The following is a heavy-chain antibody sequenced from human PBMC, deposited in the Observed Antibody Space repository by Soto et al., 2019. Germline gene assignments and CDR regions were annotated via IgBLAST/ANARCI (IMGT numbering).Heavy chain of an antibody. V-gene: IGHV3-21*01. CDR2: ISRSGDYI. D-gene: IGHD3-10*01. Sequence: EVQLVESGGGLVKPGGSLRLSCAASGFTFSTYGMNWVRQAPGKGLEWVSSISRSGDYIYHADSVEGRFTISRDNSKNSLFLQTTSLRAEDTAVYYCAPSCITMIRGVLINHPYNWFDPWGQGTLVTVSS. J-gene: IGHJ5*02. CDR1: GFTFSTYG. CDR3: APSCITMIRGVLINHPYNWFDP.